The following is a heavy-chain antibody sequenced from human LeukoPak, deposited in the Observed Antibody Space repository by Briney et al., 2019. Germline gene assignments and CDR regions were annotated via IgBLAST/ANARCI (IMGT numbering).Heavy chain of an antibody. V-gene: IGHV1-69*05. CDR2: IIPIFGTA. J-gene: IGHJ4*02. CDR1: GGTFSSYA. D-gene: IGHD5-18*01. CDR3: ARDRLGDTAMVGGEFDY. Sequence: WASVEVSCKASGGTFSSYAISWVRQAPGQGLEWMGRIIPIFGTANYAQKFQGRVTITTDESTSTAYMELSSLRSEDTAVYYCARDRLGDTAMVGGEFDYWGQGTLVTVSS.